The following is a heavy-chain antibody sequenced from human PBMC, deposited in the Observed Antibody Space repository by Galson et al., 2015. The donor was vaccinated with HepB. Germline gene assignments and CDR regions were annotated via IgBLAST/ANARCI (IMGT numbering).Heavy chain of an antibody. Sequence: LSLTCTVSGGSISTSSYYWGWIRQPPGKGLEWIGSIYYSGSTYYNPSLKSRVTISVDTSKNQFSLKLSSVTAADTAVYYCARSSGSSWYSYYGMDVWGQGTTVTVSS. D-gene: IGHD6-13*01. V-gene: IGHV4-39*01. CDR2: IYYSGST. CDR1: GGSISTSSYY. J-gene: IGHJ6*02. CDR3: ARSSGSSWYSYYGMDV.